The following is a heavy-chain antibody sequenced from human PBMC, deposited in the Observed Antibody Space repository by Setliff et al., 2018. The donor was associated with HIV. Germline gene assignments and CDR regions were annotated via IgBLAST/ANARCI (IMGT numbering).Heavy chain of an antibody. CDR2: INDSGST. CDR1: GGSFSGYY. CDR3: ARHWWEGTPYFYYLDV. D-gene: IGHD1-26*01. J-gene: IGHJ6*03. Sequence: SETLSLTCAVYGGSFSGYYWSWIRQPPGKGLEWIGEINDSGSTNYNPSLKSRVTISVDTSKNQFSLKLRSVTAADTAVYYCARHWWEGTPYFYYLDVWGKGTTVTVSS. V-gene: IGHV4-34*01.